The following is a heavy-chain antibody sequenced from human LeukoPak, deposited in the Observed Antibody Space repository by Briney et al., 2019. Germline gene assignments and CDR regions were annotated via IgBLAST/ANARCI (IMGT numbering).Heavy chain of an antibody. D-gene: IGHD3-10*01. V-gene: IGHV3-30-3*01. J-gene: IGHJ4*02. CDR2: ISFDGTIK. Sequence: GGSLRLSRAASGFPFSSYAIHWVRQAPGKGLEWLSIISFDGTIKYYADSVRGRFTISRDNSKNTLYLQMNSLRAEDTAVYYCARDPYGSGSYLWYFDYWGQGTLVTVSS. CDR3: ARDPYGSGSYLWYFDY. CDR1: GFPFSSYA.